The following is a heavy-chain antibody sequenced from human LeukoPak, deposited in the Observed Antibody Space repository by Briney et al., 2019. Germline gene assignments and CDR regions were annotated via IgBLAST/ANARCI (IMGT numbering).Heavy chain of an antibody. CDR3: ARESDYGDYVGY. J-gene: IGHJ4*02. Sequence: GGSLRLSCAASGFTFSSYGMHWVRQAPGKGLEWVANIKEDGSEKYYVDSLKGRFTISRDNAKSSLYLQMNSLRAEDTAVYYCARESDYGDYVGYWGQGTLVTVSS. CDR1: GFTFSSYG. V-gene: IGHV3-7*01. D-gene: IGHD4-17*01. CDR2: IKEDGSEK.